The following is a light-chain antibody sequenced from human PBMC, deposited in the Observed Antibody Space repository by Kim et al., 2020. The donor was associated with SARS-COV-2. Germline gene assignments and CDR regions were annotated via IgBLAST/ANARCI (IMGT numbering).Light chain of an antibody. V-gene: IGKV1-5*03. CDR3: QQYNSFPWM. CDR1: QNISSW. Sequence: DIQMTQSPSTLSASVRDRVTFSCRASQNISSWLAWYQQKPGKAPKLLIYKASALETGVPSRFSDSGSGTEFTLNISRLQPDEFASYYCQQYNSFPWMFGQGTKV. CDR2: KAS. J-gene: IGKJ1*01.